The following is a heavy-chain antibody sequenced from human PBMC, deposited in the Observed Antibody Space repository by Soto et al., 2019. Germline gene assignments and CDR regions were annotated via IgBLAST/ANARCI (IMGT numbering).Heavy chain of an antibody. D-gene: IGHD3-22*01. CDR2: INTRGAST. Sequence: ASVKVSRKASEYTFTRYDMHCVRQAPGQGLEWMGIINTRGASTSYAQKFQGRVTMTRDTSTSTVYKALRSLRTVDTTVYYCARDLELADYYDSSGYHPPSMYVWGQGATVTAP. CDR3: ARDLELADYYDSSGYHPPSMYV. V-gene: IGHV1-46*01. CDR1: EYTFTRYD. J-gene: IGHJ6*02.